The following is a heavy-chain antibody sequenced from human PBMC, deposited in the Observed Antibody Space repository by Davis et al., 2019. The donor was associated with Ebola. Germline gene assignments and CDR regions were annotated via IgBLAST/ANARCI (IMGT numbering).Heavy chain of an antibody. J-gene: IGHJ3*02. V-gene: IGHV3-30-3*01. CDR1: GFTLSNYA. CDR3: ARTYYFDDSGYRNAFDI. D-gene: IGHD3-22*01. CDR2: ISYDGSDE. Sequence: PGGSLRLSCAASGFTLSNYAMHWVRQAPGKGLEWVAVISYDGSDEYYADSVKGRFIISRDNSKNTLYLQMNSLRTEDTAVYYCARTYYFDDSGYRNAFDIWGQGTMVTISS.